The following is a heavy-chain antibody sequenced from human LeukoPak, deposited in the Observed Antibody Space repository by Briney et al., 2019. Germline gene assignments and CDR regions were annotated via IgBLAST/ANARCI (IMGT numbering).Heavy chain of an antibody. CDR1: GFTFSSYA. D-gene: IGHD3-10*01. Sequence: GGSLRLFCSASGFTFSSYAMHWVRQAPGKGLEYVSAISSNGGSTYYADSVKGRFTISRDNSKNTLYLQMSSLRAEDTAVYYCVKARTGSGSSAFDPWGQGTLVTVSS. V-gene: IGHV3-64D*06. J-gene: IGHJ5*02. CDR3: VKARTGSGSSAFDP. CDR2: ISSNGGST.